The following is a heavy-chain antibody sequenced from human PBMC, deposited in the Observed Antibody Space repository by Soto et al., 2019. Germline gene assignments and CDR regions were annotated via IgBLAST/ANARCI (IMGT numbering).Heavy chain of an antibody. D-gene: IGHD1-26*01. Sequence: GGSLRLSCAASGFTFTSYAMTWVRQGPGKGLEWVPSIGTTTGDILYADSVKGRFTISRDNSKNTLYPQINSLRTEDTAIYYCAKRSPSGTYYFDYWGQGTLVTVSS. CDR2: IGTTTGDI. CDR1: GFTFTSYA. J-gene: IGHJ4*02. V-gene: IGHV3-23*01. CDR3: AKRSPSGTYYFDY.